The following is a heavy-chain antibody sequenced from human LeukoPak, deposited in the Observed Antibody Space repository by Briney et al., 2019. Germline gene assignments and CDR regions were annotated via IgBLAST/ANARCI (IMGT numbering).Heavy chain of an antibody. V-gene: IGHV3-7*01. CDR2: IKQDGSEK. CDR3: ARERWAYGSGSYLFDY. CDR1: GFTFSDYW. Sequence: GGSLRLSCAASGFTFSDYWMSWVRQAPGKGLEWVANIKQDGSEKYYVDSVKGRFTISRDNAKNSLYLQMNSLRAEDTAVYYCARERWAYGSGSYLFDYWGQGTLVTVSS. J-gene: IGHJ4*02. D-gene: IGHD3-10*01.